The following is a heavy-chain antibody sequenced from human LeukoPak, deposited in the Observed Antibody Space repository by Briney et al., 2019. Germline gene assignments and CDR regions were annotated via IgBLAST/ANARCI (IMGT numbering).Heavy chain of an antibody. CDR2: ISGSGGTT. CDR3: AKDPGEWLRSVGP. CDR1: GFTFSSYA. V-gene: IGHV3-23*01. J-gene: IGHJ5*02. D-gene: IGHD5-12*01. Sequence: GGSLRLSCAASGFTFSSYAMSWVRQAPGKGLEWVSAISGSGGTTYYADSVKGRFTISRDNSKNTVYLQMNSLRDEDTAVYYCAKDPGEWLRSVGPWGQGTLVTVSS.